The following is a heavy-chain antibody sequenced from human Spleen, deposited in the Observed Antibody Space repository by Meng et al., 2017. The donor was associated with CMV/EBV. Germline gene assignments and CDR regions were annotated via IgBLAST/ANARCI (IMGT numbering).Heavy chain of an antibody. CDR3: AKGDYDFWSTDY. D-gene: IGHD3-3*01. Sequence: GGSLRLSCAASGFTFSSYGMHWVRQAPGKGLEWVAVIRYDGGDKYFADSVKGRFTISRDNSKNTVYLQMNSLRAEDTAVYHCAKGDYDFWSTDYWGQGTLVTVSS. V-gene: IGHV3-30*02. CDR1: GFTFSSYG. CDR2: IRYDGGDK. J-gene: IGHJ4*02.